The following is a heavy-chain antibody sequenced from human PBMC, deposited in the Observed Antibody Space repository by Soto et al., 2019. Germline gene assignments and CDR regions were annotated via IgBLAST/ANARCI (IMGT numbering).Heavy chain of an antibody. CDR1: GGSISSGGYY. Sequence: SSETLSLTCTVSGGSISSGGYYWSWIRQHPGKGLEWIGYIYYSGSTYYDPSLKSRVTISVDTSKNQFSLKLSSVTAADTAVYYCARDYSSGWSGNWFDPWGQGTLVTVSS. CDR3: ARDYSSGWSGNWFDP. CDR2: IYYSGST. J-gene: IGHJ5*02. D-gene: IGHD6-19*01. V-gene: IGHV4-31*03.